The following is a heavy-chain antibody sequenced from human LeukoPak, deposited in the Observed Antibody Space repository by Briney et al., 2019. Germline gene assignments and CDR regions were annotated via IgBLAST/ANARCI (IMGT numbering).Heavy chain of an antibody. J-gene: IGHJ4*02. V-gene: IGHV4-34*01. CDR1: GGSFSDYY. CDR3: ARLGSCYRDCYFDF. CDR2: TNHGGST. Sequence: SETLSLTCAVYGGSFSDYYWSWIRQPPGKGLEWIGETNHGGSTNYNPSLKSRVTISVDTSKNQFSLKLSSVTAADTAVYYCARLGSCYRDCYFDFWGQGTLVTVSS. D-gene: IGHD2-15*01.